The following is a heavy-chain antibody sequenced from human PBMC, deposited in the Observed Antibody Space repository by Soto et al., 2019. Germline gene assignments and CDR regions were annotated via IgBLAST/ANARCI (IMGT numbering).Heavy chain of an antibody. Sequence: GGSLRLSCAASGFTFSSYAMHWVRQAPGKGLEWVAVISYDGSNKYYADSVKGRFTISRDNSKNTLYLQMNSLRAEDTAVYYCARDRLLTTMVRGVTNWFDPWGQGTLVTVSS. D-gene: IGHD3-10*01. CDR3: ARDRLLTTMVRGVTNWFDP. CDR1: GFTFSSYA. CDR2: ISYDGSNK. J-gene: IGHJ5*02. V-gene: IGHV3-30-3*01.